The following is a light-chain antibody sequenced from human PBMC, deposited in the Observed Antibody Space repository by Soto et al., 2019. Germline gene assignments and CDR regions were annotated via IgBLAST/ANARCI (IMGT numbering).Light chain of an antibody. Sequence: EILLTQSPGTLSLSPGERATLSCRASQSVSSSYLAWYQQKPGQAPRILIYGASSRATGIPDRFSGSRSGPEFTLTLNSLQSEDFAIYYCQPYNNWPLTFGGGTKVDIK. CDR2: GAS. CDR3: QPYNNWPLT. CDR1: QSVSSSY. V-gene: IGKV3-20*01. J-gene: IGKJ4*01.